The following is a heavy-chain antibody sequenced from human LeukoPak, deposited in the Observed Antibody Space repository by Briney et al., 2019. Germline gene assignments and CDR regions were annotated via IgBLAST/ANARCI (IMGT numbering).Heavy chain of an antibody. J-gene: IGHJ4*02. CDR3: ATTYYCDSSGPSYFDY. CDR1: GYSFTNYW. CDR2: FYPGDSDS. D-gene: IGHD3-22*01. V-gene: IGHV5-51*01. Sequence: GESLKISCKGSGYSFTNYWIGWVRQMPGKGLEWMGIFYPGDSDSRYSPSFQGQVTISADKSISTAYLQWSSLKASDTAMYYCATTYYCDSSGPSYFDYWGQGTLVTVSS.